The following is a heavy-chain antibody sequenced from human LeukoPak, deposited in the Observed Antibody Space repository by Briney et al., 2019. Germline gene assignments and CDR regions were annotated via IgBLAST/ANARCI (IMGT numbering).Heavy chain of an antibody. Sequence: ASETLSLTCTVSGGSISSYYWTWIRQPPGKGLEWIGHIYYSGSTNYNPSLKSPVTISIETSKNQFSLKLSSVTAADTAVYYCAMISSSWSRPFDYWGQGTLVTVSS. CDR2: IYYSGST. CDR1: GGSISSYY. D-gene: IGHD6-13*01. CDR3: AMISSSWSRPFDY. V-gene: IGHV4-59*08. J-gene: IGHJ4*02.